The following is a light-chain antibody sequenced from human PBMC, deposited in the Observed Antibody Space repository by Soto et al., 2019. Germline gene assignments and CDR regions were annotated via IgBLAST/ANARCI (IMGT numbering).Light chain of an antibody. CDR2: DAS. J-gene: IGKJ4*01. Sequence: VLTHSPATLSLSPLERATLSFRTSQSVSSYLAWYQQKPGQAPRLLIYDASNRATGIPARFSGSGSGTDFTLTISSLEPEDFAVYYCQQRRNWPPLTFGGGTKVDIK. CDR3: QQRRNWPPLT. V-gene: IGKV3-11*01. CDR1: QSVSSY.